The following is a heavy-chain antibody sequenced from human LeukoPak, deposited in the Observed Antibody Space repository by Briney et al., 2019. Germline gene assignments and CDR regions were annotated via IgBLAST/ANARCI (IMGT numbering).Heavy chain of an antibody. V-gene: IGHV3-30-3*01. D-gene: IGHD5-24*01. CDR3: AKGGEMATQHYYYYGMDV. CDR2: ISYDGSNK. CDR1: GFTFSSYA. J-gene: IGHJ6*02. Sequence: GGSLRLSCAASGFTFSSYAMHWVRQAPGKGLEWVAVISYDGSNKYYADSVKGRFTISRDNSKNTLYLQMNSLRAEDTAVYYCAKGGEMATQHYYYYGMDVWGQGTTVTVSS.